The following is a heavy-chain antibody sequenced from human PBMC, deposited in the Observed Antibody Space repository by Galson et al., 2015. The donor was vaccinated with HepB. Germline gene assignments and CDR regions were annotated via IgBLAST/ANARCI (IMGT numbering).Heavy chain of an antibody. J-gene: IGHJ6*03. CDR1: GFTFSSFA. CDR2: ISGSGAST. V-gene: IGHV3-23*01. D-gene: IGHD2-2*02. Sequence: SLRLSCAASGFTFSSFAMSWVRQAPGKGLEWVSSISGSGASTYYADSVKGRFTISRDNPKNTLYLHMNSLRVEDTAIYYCAKGYTDSTGGYYYYYYMDVWGKGTTVTVSS. CDR3: AKGYTDSTGGYYYYYYMDV.